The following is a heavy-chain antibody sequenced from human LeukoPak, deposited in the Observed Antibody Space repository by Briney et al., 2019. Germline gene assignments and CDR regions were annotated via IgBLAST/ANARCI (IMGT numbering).Heavy chain of an antibody. CDR2: IQYDGNNE. V-gene: IGHV3-30*02. CDR1: GFSFNTYG. J-gene: IGHJ6*04. CDR3: ARVFYYDFWSGYYEDV. D-gene: IGHD3-3*01. Sequence: GGSLRLSCAASGFSFNTYGMHWVRQAPGKGLEWVAFIQYDGNNEFYADSVKGRFTISRDNAKNTLYLQMNSLRAEDTAVYYCARVFYYDFWSGYYEDVWGKGTTVTVSS.